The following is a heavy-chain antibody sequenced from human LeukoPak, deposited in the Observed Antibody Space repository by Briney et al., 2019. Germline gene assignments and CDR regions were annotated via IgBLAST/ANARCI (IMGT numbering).Heavy chain of an antibody. V-gene: IGHV3-48*03. Sequence: PGGSLRLSCAASGFTFSSYEMNWVRQAPGKGLEWVSYISSSGSTIYYADSVKGRFTISRDNAKNSLYLQMNSLRAEDTAVYYCARNPPRVWLLLRYYYYYMDVWGKGTTVTVSS. CDR1: GFTFSSYE. J-gene: IGHJ6*03. CDR3: ARNPPRVWLLLRYYYYYMDV. CDR2: ISSSGSTI. D-gene: IGHD3-22*01.